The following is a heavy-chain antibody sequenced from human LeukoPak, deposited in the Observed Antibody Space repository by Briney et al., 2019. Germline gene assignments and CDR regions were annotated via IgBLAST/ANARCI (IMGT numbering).Heavy chain of an antibody. CDR1: GYTFTSYG. D-gene: IGHD2-2*01. J-gene: IGHJ3*02. V-gene: IGHV1-18*01. CDR3: AREDVVPAARGSAFDI. CDR2: ISAYNGNT. Sequence: GASVKVSCKASGYTFTSYGISWVRQAPGQGLEWMGWISAYNGNTNYAQKLQGRVTMTTDTSTSTAYMELRSLRSDDTAVYYCAREDVVPAARGSAFDIWGQGTMVTVSS.